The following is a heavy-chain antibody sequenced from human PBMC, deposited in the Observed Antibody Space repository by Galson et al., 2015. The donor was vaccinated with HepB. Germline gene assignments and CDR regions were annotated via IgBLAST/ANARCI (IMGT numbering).Heavy chain of an antibody. J-gene: IGHJ4*02. CDR3: ARPNSGYSFYQFDY. Sequence: SLRLSCAASGFTFSSYWMHWVRQAPGKGLVWVSRIYSDGTSTNYADSVRGRFIISRDNAKNTLYLQMNSLRAEDTAVYYCARPNSGYSFYQFDYWGQGTLVTVSS. CDR1: GFTFSSYW. D-gene: IGHD3-22*01. V-gene: IGHV3-74*01. CDR2: IYSDGTST.